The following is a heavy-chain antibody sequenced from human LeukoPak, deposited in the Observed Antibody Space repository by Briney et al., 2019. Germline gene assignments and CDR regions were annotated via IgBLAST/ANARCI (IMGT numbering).Heavy chain of an antibody. CDR2: IYYSGST. D-gene: IGHD6-6*01. CDR1: GGSISSYY. CDR3: ARDLIAARQYYYCGMDV. V-gene: IGHV4-59*01. J-gene: IGHJ6*02. Sequence: SETLSLTCTVSGGSISSYYWSWIRQPPGKGLEWIGYIYYSGSTNYNPSLKSRVTISVDTSKNQFSLKLSSVAAADTAVYYCARDLIAARQYYYCGMDVWGQGTTVTVSS.